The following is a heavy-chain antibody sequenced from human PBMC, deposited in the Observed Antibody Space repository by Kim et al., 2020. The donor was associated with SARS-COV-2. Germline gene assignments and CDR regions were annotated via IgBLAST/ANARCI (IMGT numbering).Heavy chain of an antibody. J-gene: IGHJ4*02. CDR3: AKLATSYTARAFRPEWYFDS. Sequence: SETLSLTCSVSGASIKNFYWSWIRQPPGKGLEWTGYIFPGNTNSNPSLRSRVTFSMDTTNNQFSLRLNSVTAADTAVYYCAKLATSYTARAFRPEWYFDSWCLGTLVTISS. CDR1: GASIKNFY. CDR2: IFPGNT. D-gene: IGHD2-2*01. V-gene: IGHV4-59*01.